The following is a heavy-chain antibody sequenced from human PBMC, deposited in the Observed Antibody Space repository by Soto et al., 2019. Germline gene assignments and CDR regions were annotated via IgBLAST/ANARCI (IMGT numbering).Heavy chain of an antibody. V-gene: IGHV4-30-4*01. Sequence: PWETLSLTCTVSGGSISRGDYYWSWIRQPPGKGLEWIGYIYYSGSTYYNPSLKSRVTISVDTSKNQFSLKLISVTAAATAVYYCARESPAAAYYFDYWGQGRLVTVAS. J-gene: IGHJ4*02. CDR3: ARESPAAAYYFDY. CDR1: GGSISRGDYY. CDR2: IYYSGST. D-gene: IGHD6-13*01.